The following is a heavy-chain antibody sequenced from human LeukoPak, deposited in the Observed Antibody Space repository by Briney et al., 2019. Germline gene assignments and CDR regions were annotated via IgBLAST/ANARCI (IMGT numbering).Heavy chain of an antibody. D-gene: IGHD6-6*01. CDR1: GGSFSGYY. Sequence: PSETLSLTCAVYGGSFSGYYWSWIRQPPGKGLEWIGEINHSGSTNYNPSLKSRVTISEDTSKNQFSLKLSSVTAADTAVYYCARASIAARRPWRWFDPWGQGTLVTVSS. J-gene: IGHJ5*02. CDR3: ARASIAARRPWRWFDP. CDR2: INHSGST. V-gene: IGHV4-34*01.